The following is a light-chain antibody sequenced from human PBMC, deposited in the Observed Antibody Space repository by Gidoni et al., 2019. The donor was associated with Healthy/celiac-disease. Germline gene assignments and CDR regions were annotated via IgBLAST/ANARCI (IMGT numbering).Light chain of an antibody. Sequence: EIVMTQSPATLSVSPGERATRSCRTSQSVRSNFAWYQQKPGQATRLLIHGASTRATGIPARFSGSGSGTEFTLTISSLQSEDFAVYYCQQYDNWPRTFGQGTKVEIK. CDR3: QQYDNWPRT. CDR2: GAS. CDR1: QSVRSN. V-gene: IGKV3-15*01. J-gene: IGKJ1*01.